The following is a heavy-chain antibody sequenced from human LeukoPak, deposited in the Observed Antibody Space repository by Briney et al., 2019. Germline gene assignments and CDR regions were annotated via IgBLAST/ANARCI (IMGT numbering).Heavy chain of an antibody. Sequence: ASVKVSCKASGYTFTGYYMHWVRQAPGQGLEWMGWINPNSGGTNYAQKFQGRVTMTRDTSISTAYMELSRLRSDDTAVYYCAKMMYSSSLGFDPWDQGTLVTVSS. CDR3: AKMMYSSSLGFDP. CDR2: INPNSGGT. V-gene: IGHV1-2*02. D-gene: IGHD6-6*01. CDR1: GYTFTGYY. J-gene: IGHJ5*02.